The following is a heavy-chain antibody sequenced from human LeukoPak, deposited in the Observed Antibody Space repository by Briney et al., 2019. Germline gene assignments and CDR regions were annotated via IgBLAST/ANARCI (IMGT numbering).Heavy chain of an antibody. CDR2: ISYDGSNK. D-gene: IGHD1-26*01. V-gene: IGHV3-30-3*01. Sequence: PGGSLRLSCAASGFTFSSYAMHWVRQAPGKGLEWVAVISYDGSNKYYADSVKGRFTISRDNSKNTLYLQMNSLRAEDTAVYYCAKGRWYSGSYIDYWGQGTLVTVSS. J-gene: IGHJ4*02. CDR1: GFTFSSYA. CDR3: AKGRWYSGSYIDY.